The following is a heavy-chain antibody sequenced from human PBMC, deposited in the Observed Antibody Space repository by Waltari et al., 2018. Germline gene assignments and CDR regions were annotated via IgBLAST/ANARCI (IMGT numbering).Heavy chain of an antibody. V-gene: IGHV1-2*02. D-gene: IGHD4-17*01. CDR3: ARVQQASTVVTCDY. CDR2: IYPNRGGT. J-gene: IGHJ4*02. Sequence: QVQLVQSGAEVKKPGASVKVSCKASGYTFTGYYMHWVRQAPGQGLEWMVCIYPNRGGTNYAQKFQGRVTMTRDTSISTAYMELSRLRSDDTAVYYCARVQQASTVVTCDYWGQGTLVTVSS. CDR1: GYTFTGYY.